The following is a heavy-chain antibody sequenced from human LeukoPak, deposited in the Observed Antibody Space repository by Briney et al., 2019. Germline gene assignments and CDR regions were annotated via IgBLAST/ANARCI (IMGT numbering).Heavy chain of an antibody. CDR3: ARGGVTTIAQYDY. V-gene: IGHV4-59*01. CDR1: GGSIISYF. J-gene: IGHJ4*02. Sequence: PSETLSLTCTVSGGSIISYFWSWIRQPPGKGPEWIGYIFDSGTTNYNPSTNYNPFLKSQVTVSLDTSKNHFSLKLSSVTAADTAVYFCARGGVTTIAQYDYWGQGILVTVSS. CDR2: IFDSGTTNYNPST. D-gene: IGHD5-12*01.